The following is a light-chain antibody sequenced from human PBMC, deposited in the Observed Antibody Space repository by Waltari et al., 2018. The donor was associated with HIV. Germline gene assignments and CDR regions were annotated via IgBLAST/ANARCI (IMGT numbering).Light chain of an antibody. J-gene: IGLJ2*01. CDR3: SSYTGHIAL. CDR1: NDVGTFTY. CDR2: DVN. Sequence: QSALTKPASVSGSPGLSITISCSNDVGTFTYVSWYQQHPGKAPKVIIYDVNNRPSGVSNRFSGSKSGMTASLTISGLRIEDEADYYCSSYTGHIALFGGGTKLTVL. V-gene: IGLV2-14*03.